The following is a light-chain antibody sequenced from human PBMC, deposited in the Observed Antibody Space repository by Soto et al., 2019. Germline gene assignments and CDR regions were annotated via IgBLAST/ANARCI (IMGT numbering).Light chain of an antibody. J-gene: IGKJ1*01. CDR3: HQYGNSPWT. V-gene: IGKV3-20*01. Sequence: EIVLTQSPGTLSLSPGERATLSCRASQSGFSTYLAWFQQKPGQAPRLLIYDASTRAAGVPDRFSGSGSATDFTLTVSSLEPEDFAVYYCHQYGNSPWTLGQGT. CDR2: DAS. CDR1: QSGFSTY.